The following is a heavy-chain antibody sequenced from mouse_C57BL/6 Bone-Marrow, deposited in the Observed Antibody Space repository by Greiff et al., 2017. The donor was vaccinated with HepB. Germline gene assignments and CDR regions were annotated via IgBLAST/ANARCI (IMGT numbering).Heavy chain of an antibody. D-gene: IGHD3-2*02. J-gene: IGHJ4*01. V-gene: IGHV1-81*01. Sequence: VQLQQSGAELARPGASVKLSCKASGYTFTSYGISWVKQRTGQGLEWIGEIYPRSGNTYYNEKFKGKATLTADKSSSTAYMELRSLTSEDSAVYFCARKDLRLRAMDYWGQGTSVTVSS. CDR2: IYPRSGNT. CDR3: ARKDLRLRAMDY. CDR1: GYTFTSYG.